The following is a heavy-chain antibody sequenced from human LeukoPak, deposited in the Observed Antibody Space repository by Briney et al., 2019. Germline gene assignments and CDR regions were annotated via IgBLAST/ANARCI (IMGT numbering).Heavy chain of an antibody. Sequence: GGSLRLSCAASGFTFSNYAMSWVRQAPGKGLQWVSAVSGGGGSTSYADSAKGRFTISRDNSKNTVYLQLNSLRAEDTAVYYCAKSGTACSGGSCYSHYFDLGGQGTLVTVS. J-gene: IGHJ4*02. CDR2: VSGGGGST. CDR1: GFTFSNYA. V-gene: IGHV3-23*01. D-gene: IGHD2-15*01. CDR3: AKSGTACSGGSCYSHYFDL.